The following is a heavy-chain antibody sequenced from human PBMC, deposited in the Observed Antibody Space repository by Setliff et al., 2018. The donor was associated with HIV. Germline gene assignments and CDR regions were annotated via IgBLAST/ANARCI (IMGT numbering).Heavy chain of an antibody. CDR1: GGTFSSYA. J-gene: IGHJ5*02. CDR3: AKGGPGSSWLGGWFDP. V-gene: IGHV1-2*02. D-gene: IGHD6-13*01. Sequence: ASVKVSCKASGGTFSSYAISWVRQAPGQGLEWMGWINPNSGGTNNAQKFQGRVTMTRDTSINTAYMELARLRSDDTAVYYCAKGGPGSSWLGGWFDPWGQGTLVTVSS. CDR2: INPNSGGT.